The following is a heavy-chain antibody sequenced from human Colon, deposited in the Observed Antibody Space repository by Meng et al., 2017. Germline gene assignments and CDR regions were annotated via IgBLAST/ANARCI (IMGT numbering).Heavy chain of an antibody. CDR1: GFTFTNYA. CDR3: AKAYATGEYGTDGSGYPY. CDR2: ISGSGVYT. Sequence: EVQLLESGGGLVQPGGSRRLTCAASGFTFTNYAMSWVRQAPGKGLEWVSGISGSGVYTYYADSVKGRFTISRDSSKNTLYLQMNSLRAEDTAVYYCAKAYATGEYGTDGSGYPYWGQGTLVTVSS. J-gene: IGHJ4*02. V-gene: IGHV3-23*01. D-gene: IGHD3-22*01.